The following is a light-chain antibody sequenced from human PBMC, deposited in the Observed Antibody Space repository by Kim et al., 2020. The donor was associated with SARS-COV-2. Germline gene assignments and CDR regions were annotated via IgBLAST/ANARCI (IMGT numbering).Light chain of an antibody. CDR2: GAS. V-gene: IGKV3-20*01. CDR1: QSVTSSY. J-gene: IGKJ4*01. CDR3: QQYGSSPLT. Sequence: SPRERASLSCTASQSVTSSYLAWYQQKPGQAPRLLICGASSRATGIPDRFSGSGSGTDFTLTITILEPEDFAVYYCQQYGSSPLTFGGGTKVYIK.